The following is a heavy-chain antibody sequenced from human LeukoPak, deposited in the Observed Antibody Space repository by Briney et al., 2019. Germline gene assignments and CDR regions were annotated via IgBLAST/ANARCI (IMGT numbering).Heavy chain of an antibody. J-gene: IGHJ4*02. CDR1: GFTFSTNA. Sequence: GGSLRLSCAASGFTFSTNAMHWVRQAPGKGLEWVAVISYDGGNKYYADSVKGRFTISRDNSKNALYLQMNSLRAEDTAVYYCAKGAPDYYGSGSYVDYWGQGTLVTVSS. CDR3: AKGAPDYYGSGSYVDY. CDR2: ISYDGGNK. D-gene: IGHD3-10*01. V-gene: IGHV3-30*18.